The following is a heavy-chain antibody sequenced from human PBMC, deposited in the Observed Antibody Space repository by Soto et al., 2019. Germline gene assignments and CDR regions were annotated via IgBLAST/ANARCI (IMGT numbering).Heavy chain of an antibody. CDR2: IWNDGSNK. CDR1: GFTFSSYG. V-gene: IGHV3-33*01. CDR3: ARDEGGGDCYSNY. D-gene: IGHD2-21*02. Sequence: PGGSLRLSCAASGFTFSSYGTHWVRQAPGKGLEWVAVIWNDGSNKYYADSVKGRFTISRDNSKNTLYLQMNSLRAEDTAVYYCARDEGGGDCYSNYWGQGTLVTVSS. J-gene: IGHJ4*02.